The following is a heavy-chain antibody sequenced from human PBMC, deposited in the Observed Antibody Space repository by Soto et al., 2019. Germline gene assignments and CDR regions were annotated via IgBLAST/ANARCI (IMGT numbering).Heavy chain of an antibody. V-gene: IGHV2-5*02. CDR3: AHISSGWQWLVPFDY. CDR2: IYWDDDK. J-gene: IGHJ4*02. D-gene: IGHD6-19*01. CDR1: GFSLSTSGVG. Sequence: QITLKESGPTLVKPTQTLTLTCTFSGFSLSTSGVGVGWIRQPPGKALEWLALIYWDDDKRYSPSLKSRLTNTKDTSKNQVVLTMTNMDPVDTATYYCAHISSGWQWLVPFDYWGQGTLVTVSS.